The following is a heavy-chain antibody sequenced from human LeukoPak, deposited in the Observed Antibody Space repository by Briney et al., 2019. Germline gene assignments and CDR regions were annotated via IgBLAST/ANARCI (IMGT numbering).Heavy chain of an antibody. Sequence: KPSETLSLTCTVSGGSISSGGYYWSWIRQHPGKGPEWIGYIYYSGSTYYNPSLKSRVTISVDTSKNQFSLKLSSVTAADTAVYYCARGGGGLYSGYDWGYFDYWGQGTLVTVSS. CDR2: IYYSGST. CDR3: ARGGGGLYSGYDWGYFDY. D-gene: IGHD5-12*01. J-gene: IGHJ4*02. V-gene: IGHV4-31*03. CDR1: GGSISSGGYY.